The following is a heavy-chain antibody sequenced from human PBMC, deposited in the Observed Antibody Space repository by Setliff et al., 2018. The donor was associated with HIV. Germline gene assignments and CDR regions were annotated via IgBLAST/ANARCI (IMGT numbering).Heavy chain of an antibody. D-gene: IGHD3-22*01. J-gene: IGHJ3*02. CDR3: AGVFGVYYDKEGSYDAFDI. Sequence: SVKVSCKASGGTFSSYAISWVRQAPGRGLEWRGGIIPISGTANYAQKFQGRVTITTDESTGTAYMELSSLRSEDTAVYYCAGVFGVYYDKEGSYDAFDIWGQGTMVTVSS. CDR1: GGTFSSYA. V-gene: IGHV1-69*05. CDR2: IIPISGTA.